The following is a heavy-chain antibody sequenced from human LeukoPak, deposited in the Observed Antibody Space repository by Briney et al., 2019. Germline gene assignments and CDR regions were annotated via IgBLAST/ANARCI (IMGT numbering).Heavy chain of an antibody. V-gene: IGHV3-21*01. Sequence: AGSLRLSCAASGFTFSSYSMNWVRQAPGKGLEWVSSISSSSSYIYYADSVKGRFTISRDNAKNSLYLQMNSLRAEDTAVYYCARDPTVAAAGPGYWGQGTLITVSS. CDR2: ISSSSSYI. D-gene: IGHD6-13*01. CDR3: ARDPTVAAAGPGY. J-gene: IGHJ4*02. CDR1: GFTFSSYS.